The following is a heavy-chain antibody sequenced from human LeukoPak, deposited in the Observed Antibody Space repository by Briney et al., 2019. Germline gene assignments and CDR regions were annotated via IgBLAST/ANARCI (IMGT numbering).Heavy chain of an antibody. Sequence: GGSLRLSCAASGFTFSSYAMSWVRQAPGKGLEWVSAISGSGGSTYYADSVKGRFTISRDNAKNSLYLQMNSLRAEDTAVYYCARDPTTVTTAGAYDYWGQGTLVTVSS. V-gene: IGHV3-23*01. CDR3: ARDPTTVTTAGAYDY. J-gene: IGHJ4*02. D-gene: IGHD4-17*01. CDR1: GFTFSSYA. CDR2: ISGSGGST.